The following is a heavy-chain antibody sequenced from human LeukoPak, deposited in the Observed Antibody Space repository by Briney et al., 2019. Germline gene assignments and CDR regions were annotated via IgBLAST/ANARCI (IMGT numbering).Heavy chain of an antibody. D-gene: IGHD3-10*01. Sequence: ASVKVSCKASGYTFTAYYMHWVRQAPGQGLEWMGWINPNSGDTNSSQKLQDRVTLTRDTSISTAYMELSSLTSDDAAVYYCARAYGSGTSYHPDYWGQGTLVTVSS. V-gene: IGHV1-2*02. CDR1: GYTFTAYY. CDR3: ARAYGSGTSYHPDY. CDR2: INPNSGDT. J-gene: IGHJ4*02.